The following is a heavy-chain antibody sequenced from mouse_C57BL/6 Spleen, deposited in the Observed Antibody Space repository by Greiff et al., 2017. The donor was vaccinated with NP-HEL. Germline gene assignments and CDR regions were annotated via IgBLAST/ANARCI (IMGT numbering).Heavy chain of an antibody. CDR3: ARSRDYYAMDY. J-gene: IGHJ4*01. CDR1: GYTFTSYW. V-gene: IGHV1-50*01. CDR2: IDPSDSYT. Sequence: QVQLQQPGAELVKPGASVKLSCKASGYTFTSYWMQWVKQRPGQGLEWIGEIDPSDSYTSYNQKFKGKATLTVDTSSSTAYMQLSSLTSEDSAVYYCARSRDYYAMDYWGQGTSVTVSS.